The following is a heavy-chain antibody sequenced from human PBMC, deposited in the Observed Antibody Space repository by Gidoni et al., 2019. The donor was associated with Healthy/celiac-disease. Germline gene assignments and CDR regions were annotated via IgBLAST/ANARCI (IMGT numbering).Heavy chain of an antibody. CDR3: AREALFGSGEDYYYYGMDV. J-gene: IGHJ6*02. Sequence: QVQLVQSGAEVKKPGASLKVSCKASGYTFTSYYMHWVRQAPGQGLELMGIINPSGGSTSYAQKFQGRVTMTRDTSTSTVYMELSSLRSEDTAVYYCAREALFGSGEDYYYYGMDVWGQGTTVTVSS. D-gene: IGHD3-10*01. CDR1: GYTFTSYY. CDR2: INPSGGST. V-gene: IGHV1-46*03.